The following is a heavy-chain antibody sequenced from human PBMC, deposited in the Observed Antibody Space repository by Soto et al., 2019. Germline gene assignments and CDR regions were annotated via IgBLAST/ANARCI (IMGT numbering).Heavy chain of an antibody. CDR1: GGTFSSYA. V-gene: IGHV1-69*13. CDR3: ARGRTTSIAARPEWFDP. D-gene: IGHD6-6*01. CDR2: IIPIFGTA. J-gene: IGHJ5*02. Sequence: ASVKVSCKASGGTFSSYAISWVRQAPGQGLEWMGGIIPIFGTANYAQKFQGRVTITADESTSTAYMELSSLRSEDTAVYYCARGRTTSIAARPEWFDPWGQGTLVTVSS.